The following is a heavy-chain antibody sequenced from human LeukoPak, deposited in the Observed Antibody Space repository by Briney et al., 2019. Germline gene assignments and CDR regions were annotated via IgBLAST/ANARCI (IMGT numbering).Heavy chain of an antibody. D-gene: IGHD3-9*01. Sequence: GGSLRLSCAASGFPLSSYSINWVRQAPGKGLEWVSYISSSGSAIYYVDSVKGRFTVSRDNAKNSLFLQMNSPRAEDTAVYYCAGAPTGDYYYYYYMDVWGKGTTVTVSS. CDR3: AGAPTGDYYYYYYMDV. J-gene: IGHJ6*03. CDR2: ISSSGSAI. V-gene: IGHV3-48*01. CDR1: GFPLSSYS.